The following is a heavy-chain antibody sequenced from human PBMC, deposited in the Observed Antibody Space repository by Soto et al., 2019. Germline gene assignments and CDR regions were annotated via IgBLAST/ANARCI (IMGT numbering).Heavy chain of an antibody. V-gene: IGHV4-39*01. CDR2: IYYSGRT. J-gene: IGHJ4*02. CDR1: GESISSSSYS. D-gene: IGHD2-21*02. Sequence: SETLSVTSVVSGESISSSSYSWGWFRQPPGEGLEWIGSIYYSGRTYYNPSFKSRVTISIDTSKNQFSLKLSSVTATDTAVYYCARQRTTVVTQAYFDHWGQGALVTVS. CDR3: ARQRTTVVTQAYFDH.